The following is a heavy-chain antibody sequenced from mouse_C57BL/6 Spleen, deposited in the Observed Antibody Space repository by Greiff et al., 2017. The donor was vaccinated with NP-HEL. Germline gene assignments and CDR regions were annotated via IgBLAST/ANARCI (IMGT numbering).Heavy chain of an antibody. CDR3: ERCILRDYAMDY. D-gene: IGHD1-1*01. Sequence: VQLQQSGAELVRPGTSVKVSCKASGYAFTNYLIEWVKQRPGQGLEWIGVINPGSGGTNYNEKFKGKATLTADKSSSTAYMQLSSLTSEDSAVYLCERCILRDYAMDYWGKGTSVTVSS. CDR1: GYAFTNYL. V-gene: IGHV1-54*01. J-gene: IGHJ4*01. CDR2: INPGSGGT.